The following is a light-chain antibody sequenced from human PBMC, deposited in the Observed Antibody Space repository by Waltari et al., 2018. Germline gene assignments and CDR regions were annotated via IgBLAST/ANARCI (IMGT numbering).Light chain of an antibody. J-gene: IGKJ5*01. Sequence: EIVITQSPATLSVSPGETATLSCRASQRVSSNVALYQKKPGQAPRLLIYDASTRATSIPAKFRGSGSGTEFTLTISSLQSEDFAVYYCQQYNRWPPITFGHGTRLEIK. V-gene: IGKV3-15*01. CDR2: DAS. CDR3: QQYNRWPPIT. CDR1: QRVSSN.